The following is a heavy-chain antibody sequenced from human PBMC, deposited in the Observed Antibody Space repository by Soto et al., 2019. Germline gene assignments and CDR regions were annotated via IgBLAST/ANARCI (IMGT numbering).Heavy chain of an antibody. CDR2: IDWDDDK. Sequence: SGPTLVNPTQTLTLTCTFSAFSLSTSGMCVSWIRQPPVKALEWLALIDWDDDKYYSTSLKTRLTISKDTSKNQVVLTMTNMDPVDTATYYCARIRYYDSSGYSKFDYWGQGTLVTVSS. CDR1: AFSLSTSGMC. CDR3: ARIRYYDSSGYSKFDY. J-gene: IGHJ4*02. D-gene: IGHD3-22*01. V-gene: IGHV2-70*01.